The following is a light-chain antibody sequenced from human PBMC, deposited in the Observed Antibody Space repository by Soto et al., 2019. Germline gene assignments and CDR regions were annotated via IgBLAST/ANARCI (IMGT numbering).Light chain of an antibody. CDR3: QEYGVSPVFT. J-gene: IGKJ2*01. CDR2: GGS. Sequence: EIVLTQSPGTLSLSPGERATLSCRASQSISSSYFAWYQQRPGQAPRLLIYGGSSRATGISDRFSGRGSRTDFTPAINLLEHEDFAVYCCHCQEYGVSPVFTFGQGTKLEIK. CDR1: QSISSSY. V-gene: IGKV3-20*01.